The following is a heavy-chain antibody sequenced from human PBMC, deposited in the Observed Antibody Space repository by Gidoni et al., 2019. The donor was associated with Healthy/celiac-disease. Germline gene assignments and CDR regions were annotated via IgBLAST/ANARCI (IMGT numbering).Heavy chain of an antibody. CDR1: GFTFSSYS. Sequence: EVQLVESGGGLVKPGGSLRLSCAASGFTFSSYSMNWFRQAPGKGLAWVTAISSSRSYIYYADSVKGRFTISRDNAKNSLYLQMNSLRAEDTAVYYCARGSVGAAPLSDYWGQGTLVTVSS. D-gene: IGHD1-26*01. CDR3: ARGSVGAAPLSDY. CDR2: ISSSRSYI. J-gene: IGHJ4*02. V-gene: IGHV3-21*01.